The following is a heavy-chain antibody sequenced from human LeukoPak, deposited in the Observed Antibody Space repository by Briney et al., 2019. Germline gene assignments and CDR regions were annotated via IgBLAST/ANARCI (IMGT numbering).Heavy chain of an antibody. Sequence: ASVKVSCKASGYTFTGYYMHWVRQAPGQGLEWMGWINPNSGGTNYAQKFQGRVTMTRDTSISTAYMELSRLRSDDTAVYYCARAVDGIAAHRQGTGGVFDYWGQGTLVTVSS. CDR3: ARAVDGIAAHRQGTGGVFDY. D-gene: IGHD6-6*01. CDR2: INPNSGGT. J-gene: IGHJ4*02. CDR1: GYTFTGYY. V-gene: IGHV1-2*02.